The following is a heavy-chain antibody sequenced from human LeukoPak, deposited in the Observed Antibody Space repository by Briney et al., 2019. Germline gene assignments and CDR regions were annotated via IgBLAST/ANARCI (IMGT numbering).Heavy chain of an antibody. CDR3: ARDKVAGKTNWFAP. J-gene: IGHJ5*02. D-gene: IGHD5-12*01. V-gene: IGHV1-69*04. CDR1: GGTFSSYA. CDR2: IIPILGIA. Sequence: AVKVSCKASGGTFSSYAISWVRQAPGQGLEWMGRIIPILGIANYAQKFQGRVTITADKSTSTAYMELSSLRSEDAAVYYCARDKVAGKTNWFAPWGQETLVTVSS.